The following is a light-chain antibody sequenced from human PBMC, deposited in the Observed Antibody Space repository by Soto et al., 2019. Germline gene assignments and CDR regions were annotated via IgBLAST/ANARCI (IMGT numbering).Light chain of an antibody. CDR3: QQYFRHRT. CDR1: QNINDY. V-gene: IGKV1-5*01. Sequence: DIQMTQAPSTLSASVGDRVTITCRASQNINDYLAWYQQKPGKSPKVLIYDASTLESGVPSRFSGSGSGTHFTLTISSLQPDDFATYFCQQYFRHRTFGQGTKVQIK. J-gene: IGKJ1*01. CDR2: DAS.